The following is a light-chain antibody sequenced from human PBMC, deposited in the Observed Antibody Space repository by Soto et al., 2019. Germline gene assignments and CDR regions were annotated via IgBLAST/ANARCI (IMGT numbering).Light chain of an antibody. V-gene: IGKV1-5*01. J-gene: IGKJ4*01. CDR2: DAS. CDR3: QQYNTHS. Sequence: DIQMTQSPSTLSASVGDRVTITCRASQNIFTWLAWYQHKPGKAPKLLIYDASILESGVPSRFSGSGSGTLFTLTIXSLQSDDFARYYCQQYNTHSFGGGTKVDIK. CDR1: QNIFTW.